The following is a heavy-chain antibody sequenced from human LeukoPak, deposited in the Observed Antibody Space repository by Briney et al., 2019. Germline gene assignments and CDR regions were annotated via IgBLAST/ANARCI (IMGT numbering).Heavy chain of an antibody. CDR3: ARVLELYDSSGCCDY. CDR1: GFTFSSYS. Sequence: PGGSLRLSCAASGFTFSSYSMNWVRQAPGKGLEWVSSISSSSSYIYYADSVKGRFTISRDNAKNSLYLQMNSLRAEDTAVYYCARVLELYDSSGCCDYWGQGTRVTVSS. D-gene: IGHD3-22*01. J-gene: IGHJ4*02. CDR2: ISSSSSYI. V-gene: IGHV3-21*01.